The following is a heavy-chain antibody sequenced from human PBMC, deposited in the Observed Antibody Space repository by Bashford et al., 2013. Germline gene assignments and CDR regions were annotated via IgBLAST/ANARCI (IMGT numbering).Heavy chain of an antibody. V-gene: IGHV3-48*03. CDR3: ARVRNSDLGLDL. D-gene: IGHD1-26*01. Sequence: GSLRLSCAASGFTFSAFEMNWVRQAPGKGLEWLSYISSRGGSIYYADSVRGRFTVSRDNAKNSLSLQMDSLRAEDTAIYYCARVRNSDLGLDLWGQGTLVTGLL. J-gene: IGHJ4*02. CDR1: GFTFSAFE. CDR2: ISSRGGSI.